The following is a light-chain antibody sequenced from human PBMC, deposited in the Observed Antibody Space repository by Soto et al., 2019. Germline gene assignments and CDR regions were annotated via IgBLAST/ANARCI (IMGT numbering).Light chain of an antibody. J-gene: IGKJ4*01. V-gene: IGKV1-33*01. CDR1: QDIRHY. Sequence: DIQMTQSPSSLSASVGDRVSITCQASQDIRHYVNWYQQKPGKAPQLLIYDAANLQPGAPSRFSASGSEIHFTFAIASLQPEDIATDYCQQYDNLPLSFGGGTKVDLK. CDR3: QQYDNLPLS. CDR2: DAA.